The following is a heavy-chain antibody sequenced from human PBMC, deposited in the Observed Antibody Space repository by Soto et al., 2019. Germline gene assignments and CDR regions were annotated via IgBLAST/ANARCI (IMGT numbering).Heavy chain of an antibody. D-gene: IGHD1-1*01. CDR2: IVSDGSAK. CDR1: GFPFSTYG. CDR3: ARDDAFGNENGFDI. V-gene: IGHV3-33*01. Sequence: LRLSCAVSGFPFSTYGFHWVRQPPGKGLEWVAVIVSDGSAKYHADSVEGRFTISRDNSKDALYLQMNSLRAEDTAVYYCARDDAFGNENGFDIWGQGTMVTVSS. J-gene: IGHJ3*02.